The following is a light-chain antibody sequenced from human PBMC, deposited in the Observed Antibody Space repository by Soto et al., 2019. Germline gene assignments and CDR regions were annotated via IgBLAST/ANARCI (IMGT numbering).Light chain of an antibody. J-gene: IGKJ4*01. CDR2: DAS. Sequence: EIEMTQSPATLSVSPGERVTLSCRASQSSWNQLAWYQQKPGQTPRLLIFDASTRATGIPARFSGSGSETEFTLTISSLQSEDFAVYYCQHYNDWPLTFGGGTKVDIK. CDR1: QSSWNQ. V-gene: IGKV3-15*01. CDR3: QHYNDWPLT.